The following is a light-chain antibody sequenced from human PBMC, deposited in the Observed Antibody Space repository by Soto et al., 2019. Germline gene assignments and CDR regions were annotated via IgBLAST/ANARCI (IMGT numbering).Light chain of an antibody. CDR2: DAI. Sequence: DKLMSQSPATLSVSPGERVTLSCRASQNIHNHMSWFLQKPGQTPRLLIYDAIIRAPDVPARFSGSWSGTEFTLTISRLAPEAFAVYYCQQYSSSPITFGQGTRLEIK. CDR1: QNIHNH. J-gene: IGKJ5*01. V-gene: IGKV3-15*01. CDR3: QQYSSSPIT.